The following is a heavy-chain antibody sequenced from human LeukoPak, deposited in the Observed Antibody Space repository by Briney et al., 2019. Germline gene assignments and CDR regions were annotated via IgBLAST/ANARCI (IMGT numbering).Heavy chain of an antibody. CDR2: IYYSGST. CDR1: GDSISRTSYY. D-gene: IGHD3-10*01. Sequence: SETLSLTCTVSGDSISRTSYYWGWIRQPPGKGLEWIGTIYYSGSTYYNPSLKSRVTISVDTSKNQFSLKLSSVAAADTAVYYCTREISGSCDYWGQGALVTVSS. J-gene: IGHJ4*02. CDR3: TREISGSCDY. V-gene: IGHV4-39*01.